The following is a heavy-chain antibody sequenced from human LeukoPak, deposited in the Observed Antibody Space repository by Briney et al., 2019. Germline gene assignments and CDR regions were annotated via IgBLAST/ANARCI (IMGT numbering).Heavy chain of an antibody. D-gene: IGHD6-13*01. CDR3: ARRAVAAAGENAEHFQH. CDR2: IYPGDSDT. V-gene: IGHV5-51*01. J-gene: IGHJ1*01. CDR1: GYSFTSYW. Sequence: GESLKISCKGSGYSFTSYWIAWVRQMPGKGLEWMGIIYPGDSDTRYSPPFQGQVTISADKSITTAYLQWSSLKASDTAIYYCARRAVAAAGENAEHFQHWGQGTLVTVSP.